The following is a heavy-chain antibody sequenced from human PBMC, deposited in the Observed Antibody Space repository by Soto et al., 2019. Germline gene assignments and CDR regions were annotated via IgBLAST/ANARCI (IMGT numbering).Heavy chain of an antibody. D-gene: IGHD1-1*01. Sequence: EVQLLESGGGLVQPGGSLRLSCAASGFTFSTYAMNWVRQAPGNGLEWVSAISGSGGSIHYADSVKGRFTISRDNXXXXLYLQMNSLRDEDTAVYHCVKGYWKGDVWGQGTTVTVSS. V-gene: IGHV3-23*01. CDR2: ISGSGGSI. CDR1: GFTFSTYA. J-gene: IGHJ6*02. CDR3: VKGYWKGDV.